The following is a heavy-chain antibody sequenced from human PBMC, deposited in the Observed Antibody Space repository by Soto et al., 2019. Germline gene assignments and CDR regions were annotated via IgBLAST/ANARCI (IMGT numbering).Heavy chain of an antibody. CDR2: IIPILGIA. J-gene: IGHJ6*03. CDR3: ARDAIERQLDAGYYCYYYYVDV. D-gene: IGHD6-6*01. Sequence: QVQLVQSGAEVKKPGSSVKVSCKASGGTFSSYTISWVRQAPGQGLEWMGRIIPILGIANYAQKFQGRVTITADKSTSTAYMELSSLRSEDTAVYYCARDAIERQLDAGYYCYYYYVDVWGKGTKVTVSS. V-gene: IGHV1-69*08. CDR1: GGTFSSYT.